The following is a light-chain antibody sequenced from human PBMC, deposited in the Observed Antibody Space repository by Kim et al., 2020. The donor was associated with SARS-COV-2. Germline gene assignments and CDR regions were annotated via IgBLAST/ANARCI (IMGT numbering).Light chain of an antibody. CDR2: LGS. CDR3: MQALQTPIT. J-gene: IGKJ5*01. V-gene: IGKV2-28*01. Sequence: PASTSCRSRQSLLHSNGYNYLDWYLQKPGQSPQLLIYLGSNRASGVPDRFSGSGSGTDFTLKISRVEAEDVGVYYCMQALQTPITFGQGTRLEI. CDR1: QSLLHSNGYNY.